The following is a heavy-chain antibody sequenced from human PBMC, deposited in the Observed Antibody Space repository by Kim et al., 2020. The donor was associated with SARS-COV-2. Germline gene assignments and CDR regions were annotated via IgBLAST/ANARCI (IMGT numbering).Heavy chain of an antibody. CDR1: GFTFSTSW. Sequence: GGSLRLSCAASGFTFSTSWMHWVRQAPGKGLVWVSRINSDGRGTNYAASVKGRFTISRDNAKSTLYLQMNSLRAEDTAVYYCARMMGCSSTSCYGNYGMDVWGQGTTVTVSS. J-gene: IGHJ6*02. V-gene: IGHV3-74*01. CDR3: ARMMGCSSTSCYGNYGMDV. CDR2: INSDGRGT. D-gene: IGHD2-2*01.